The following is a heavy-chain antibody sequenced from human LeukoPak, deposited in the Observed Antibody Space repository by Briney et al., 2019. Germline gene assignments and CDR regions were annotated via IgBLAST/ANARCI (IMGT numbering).Heavy chain of an antibody. CDR1: GYTFTSYD. V-gene: IGHV1-8*03. CDR2: MNPNSGNT. CDR3: AVNYYDSSGYYYVLFDY. Sequence: GASVKVSCKASGYTFTSYDINWVRQATGQGLEWMGWMNPNSGNTGYAQKFQGRVTITRITSISTAYMELSSLRSEDTAVYYCAVNYYDSSGYYYVLFDYWGQGTLVTVSS. J-gene: IGHJ4*02. D-gene: IGHD3-22*01.